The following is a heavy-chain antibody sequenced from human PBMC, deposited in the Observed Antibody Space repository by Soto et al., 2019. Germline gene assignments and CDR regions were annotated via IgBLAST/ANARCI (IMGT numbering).Heavy chain of an antibody. CDR1: GGFISSSSYY. CDR3: GAGRIAAAGDYYYGMDV. Sequence: SETLSVTCTVSGGFISSSSYYWGWIRQAPGKGLEWIGSIYYSGSTYYNPSLKSRVTMSVDTSKNQFSLKLSSVTAADTAVYYCGAGRIAAAGDYYYGMDVWGQGTTVT. D-gene: IGHD6-13*01. CDR2: IYYSGST. J-gene: IGHJ6*02. V-gene: IGHV4-39*01.